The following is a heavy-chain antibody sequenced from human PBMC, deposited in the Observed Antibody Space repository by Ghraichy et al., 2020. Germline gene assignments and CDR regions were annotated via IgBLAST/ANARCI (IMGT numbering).Heavy chain of an antibody. CDR1: GFTFSTYA. V-gene: IGHV3-23*01. CDR2: ISGSGGST. CDR3: EKDTDDYYDTLFDY. J-gene: IGHJ4*02. D-gene: IGHD3-22*01. Sequence: GGSLRLSCAASGFTFSTYAMSWVRQAPGKGLEWVSAISGSGGSTDYADSVKGRFTISRDNSKNTLYLQLNSLRAEDTAVYYCEKDTDDYYDTLFDYWGQGTLVTVSS.